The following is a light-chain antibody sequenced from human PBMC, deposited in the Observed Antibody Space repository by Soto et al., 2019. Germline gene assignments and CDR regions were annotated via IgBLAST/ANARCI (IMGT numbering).Light chain of an antibody. V-gene: IGKV1-27*01. CDR1: QGISDF. J-gene: IGKJ1*01. CDR2: AAS. CDR3: QKYNSAPRT. Sequence: DIQMTQSPSSLSASVGDRVTITCRASQGISDFLAWYQQKPGKVPKLLIYAASTLQSGVPSRFSGGGSGTDFTLTISSLQPKDVATYYCQKYNSAPRTFGQGTKVEIK.